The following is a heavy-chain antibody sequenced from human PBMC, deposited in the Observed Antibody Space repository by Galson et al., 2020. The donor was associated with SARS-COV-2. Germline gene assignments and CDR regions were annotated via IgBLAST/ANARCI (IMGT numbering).Heavy chain of an antibody. CDR2: ISDNGRTT. D-gene: IGHD3-16*01. J-gene: IGHJ4*02. CDR3: ARRGGGNYLSYYFDY. V-gene: IGHV3-64*01. CDR1: GFNFNNYA. Sequence: QLGESLKISCTASGFNFNNYAMHWVRQAPGKGLEYVSAISDNGRTTYYANSVKGRFTISRDNSKNTLFLQMGSLRPEDMAIYYCARRGGGNYLSYYFDYWSRGTLVTVSS.